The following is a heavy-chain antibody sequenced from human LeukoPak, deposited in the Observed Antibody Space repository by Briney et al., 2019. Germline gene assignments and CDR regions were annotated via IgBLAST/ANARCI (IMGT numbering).Heavy chain of an antibody. D-gene: IGHD4-17*01. CDR2: IYSGGST. V-gene: IGHV3-53*01. CDR1: GFTVSSKY. J-gene: IGHJ4*02. Sequence: PGGSLRLSCAASGFTVSSKYMGWARQAPGRGLEWVSVIYSGGSTYYADSVKGRFTIARDNSKNTLYLQMNCTRAEDTAWYNCARVKDYGDYVFDYWGQGTLVSVSS. CDR3: ARVKDYGDYVFDY.